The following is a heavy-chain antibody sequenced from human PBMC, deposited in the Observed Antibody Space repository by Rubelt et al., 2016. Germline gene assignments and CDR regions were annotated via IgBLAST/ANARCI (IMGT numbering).Heavy chain of an antibody. V-gene: IGHV4-39*01. J-gene: IGHJ4*02. D-gene: IGHD6-6*01. CDR1: GGSISSSSYY. CDR3: ARAYSSSSELDY. Sequence: QAQLQQWGAGLLKPSGTLSLTCTVSGGSISSSSYYWAWIRQPPGKGLEWIGSIYYSGSTYYNPSPKSRVTISVDTSKNQFSLKLSSVTAAATAVYYCARAYSSSSELDYWGQGTLVTVSS. CDR2: IYYSGST.